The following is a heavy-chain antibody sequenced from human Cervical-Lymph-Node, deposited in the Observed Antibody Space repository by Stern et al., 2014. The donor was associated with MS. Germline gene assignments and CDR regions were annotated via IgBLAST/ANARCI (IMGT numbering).Heavy chain of an antibody. D-gene: IGHD2-2*01. V-gene: IGHV4-31*03. CDR2: IYYSGST. CDR3: ARVSGDCSSTSCPSDY. J-gene: IGHJ4*02. CDR1: GGSISSGGYY. Sequence: VQLVESGPGLVKPSPTLSLTCTVSGGSISSGGYYWSWNRPHPGKGLEXIGYIYYSGSTYYNPSLKSRVTISVDTSKNQCSLKLSSVTAADTAVYYCARVSGDCSSTSCPSDYGGQGTRVTVSS.